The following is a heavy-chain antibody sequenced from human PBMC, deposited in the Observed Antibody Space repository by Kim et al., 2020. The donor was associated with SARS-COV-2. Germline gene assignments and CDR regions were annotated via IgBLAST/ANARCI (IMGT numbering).Heavy chain of an antibody. J-gene: IGHJ4*02. V-gene: IGHV3-48*02. Sequence: GGSLRLSCAASGFTFSAYTMDWVRQAPGKGLQWVSYISYTSGAIYYADSVKGRFTISRDNAKNSLYLQMNSLRDEDTAVYYCARGERYCSTWYSSFDYWGQGTLGTVSS. CDR1: GFTFSAYT. CDR2: ISYTSGAI. D-gene: IGHD6-13*01. CDR3: ARGERYCSTWYSSFDY.